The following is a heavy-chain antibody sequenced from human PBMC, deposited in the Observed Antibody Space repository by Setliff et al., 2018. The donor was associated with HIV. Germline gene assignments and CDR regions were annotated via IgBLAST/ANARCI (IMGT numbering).Heavy chain of an antibody. Sequence: QSGGSLRLSCTASGFTFGDYAMTWVRQAPGKGLEWVGFINSNTYGGTTDYAASVKGRFTISRDDSKSSAYLLMNSLKTEDTAVYYCSRDDLYGGNSFDYWGQGTLVTVSS. J-gene: IGHJ4*02. CDR2: INSNTYGGTT. CDR3: SRDDLYGGNSFDY. CDR1: GFTFGDYA. V-gene: IGHV3-49*04. D-gene: IGHD4-17*01.